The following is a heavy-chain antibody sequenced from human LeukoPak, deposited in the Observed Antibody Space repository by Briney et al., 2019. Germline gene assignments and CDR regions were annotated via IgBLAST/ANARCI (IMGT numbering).Heavy chain of an antibody. D-gene: IGHD5-12*01. J-gene: IGHJ4*02. Sequence: TGGSLRLSCAASGFTFSSYWMGWVRQAPGKGPEWVANIKQDGSEKYYVDSVKGRFTISRDNAKNSLYLQMNSLRGEDTAVYYCARCSGGNEIPGYYWGQGTLVTVST. CDR3: ARCSGGNEIPGYY. CDR1: GFTFSSYW. CDR2: IKQDGSEK. V-gene: IGHV3-7*05.